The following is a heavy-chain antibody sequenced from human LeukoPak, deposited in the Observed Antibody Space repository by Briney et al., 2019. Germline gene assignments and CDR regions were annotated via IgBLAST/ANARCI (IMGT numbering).Heavy chain of an antibody. D-gene: IGHD4-17*01. V-gene: IGHV3-11*04. Sequence: WGSLRLSCAASVFTFNDYYMSCILHAPGKGLELVSYISSSGSTISYADSVKGRFTISRDNAKNSLYLQMNRLRAEDTALYYCARDYGDLSWFDPWGQGTLVTVSS. J-gene: IGHJ5*02. CDR2: ISSSGSTI. CDR1: VFTFNDYY. CDR3: ARDYGDLSWFDP.